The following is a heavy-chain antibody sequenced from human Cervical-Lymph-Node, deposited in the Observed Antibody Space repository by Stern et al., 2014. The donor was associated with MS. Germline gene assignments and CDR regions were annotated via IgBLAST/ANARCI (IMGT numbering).Heavy chain of an antibody. Sequence: VQLVQSGPEVKRPGESLKISCQASGYTFTSYWIGWVRQMPGKGLEWIAIIFPGGSDIRSSPSSQGQSTISADKPSSPAYLQWNNLKASDTAIYYCARQRYFDYWGQGTLVTVSS. V-gene: IGHV5-51*01. CDR2: IFPGGSDI. CDR1: GYTFTSYW. J-gene: IGHJ4*02. CDR3: ARQRYFDY.